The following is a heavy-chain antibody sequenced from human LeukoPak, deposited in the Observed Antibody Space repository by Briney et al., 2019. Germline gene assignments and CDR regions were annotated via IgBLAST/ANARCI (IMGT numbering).Heavy chain of an antibody. CDR3: AREYDFWSGSNWFDP. J-gene: IGHJ5*02. CDR2: IYYSGST. Sequence: KPSETLSLTCTVSGGSISSGDYYWSWIRQPPGKGLEWIGYIYYSGSTYYNPSLKSRVTISVDTSKNQFSLKLSSVTAADTAVYYCAREYDFWSGSNWFDPWGQGTLVTVSS. V-gene: IGHV4-30-4*08. D-gene: IGHD3-3*01. CDR1: GGSISSGDYY.